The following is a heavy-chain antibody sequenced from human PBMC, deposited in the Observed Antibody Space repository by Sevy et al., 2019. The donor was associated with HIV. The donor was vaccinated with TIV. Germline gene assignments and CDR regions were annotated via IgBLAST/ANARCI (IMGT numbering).Heavy chain of an antibody. CDR1: GFTFSNYG. Sequence: GGSLRLSCAASGFTFSNYGMHWVRQAPGKGLEWVAVIWYDGSNYDYADSVKGRFTVSRDNSKNTLYLEMKSLRPEDTAVYFCAKDFDSIAMPAFPDSWVQGTLVTVSS. V-gene: IGHV3-33*06. CDR2: IWYDGSNY. D-gene: IGHD3-9*01. CDR3: AKDFDSIAMPAFPDS. J-gene: IGHJ4*02.